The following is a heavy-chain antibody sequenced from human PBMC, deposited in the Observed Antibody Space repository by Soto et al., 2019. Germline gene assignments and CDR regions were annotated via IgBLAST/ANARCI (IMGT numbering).Heavy chain of an antibody. Sequence: GGSLRLSCATSGFTFSRYWMTWVRQVPGKGLEWVANINQDGTEKYYLASVKGRFTISRDNAKDSLDLQMNALSADDTAVYYCAKAPDGSGREYYCDYWGQGTLVTVSS. CDR1: GFTFSRYW. J-gene: IGHJ4*02. V-gene: IGHV3-7*01. D-gene: IGHD3-10*01. CDR2: INQDGTEK. CDR3: AKAPDGSGREYYCDY.